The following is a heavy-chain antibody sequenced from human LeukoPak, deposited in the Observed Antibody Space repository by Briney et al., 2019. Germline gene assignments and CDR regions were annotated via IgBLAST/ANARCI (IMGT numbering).Heavy chain of an antibody. J-gene: IGHJ3*02. CDR2: INPSGGST. CDR3: ELYYDFWSGATLIDAFDI. D-gene: IGHD3-3*01. CDR1: GYTFTSYY. Sequence: ASVKVSCKASGYTFTSYYMHWLRQAPGQGLEWMGIINPSGGSTSYAQKFQGRVTITRDTATSTVYMELSSLSSDDTAVYYCELYYDFWSGATLIDAFDIWGQGTMVTVSS. V-gene: IGHV1-46*01.